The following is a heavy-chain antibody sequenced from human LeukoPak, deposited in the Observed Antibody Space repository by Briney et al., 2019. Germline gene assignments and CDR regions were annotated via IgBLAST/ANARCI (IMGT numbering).Heavy chain of an antibody. CDR2: INHSGST. Sequence: SETLSLTCAVYGGXFSGYYWSWIRQPPGKGLEWIGEINHSGSTNYNPSLKSRVTISVDTSKNQFSLKLSSVTAADTAVYYCARGLSSGWYNYWGQGTLVTVSS. D-gene: IGHD6-19*01. CDR3: ARGLSSGWYNY. CDR1: GGXFSGYY. J-gene: IGHJ4*02. V-gene: IGHV4-34*01.